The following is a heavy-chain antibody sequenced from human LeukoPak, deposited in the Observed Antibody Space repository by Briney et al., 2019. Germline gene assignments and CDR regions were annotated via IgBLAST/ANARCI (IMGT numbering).Heavy chain of an antibody. D-gene: IGHD3-10*01. J-gene: IGHJ5*02. Sequence: GGALRLSCEACGFTFSSYERNWVRQAPGRGLEGVSCISDRGNTMFYRDSVRGRFTISRDNAKTSLYLQMNSLQAEDTAVYYCARAVTMLRGVKDWFDPWGQGALVTVSS. CDR2: ISDRGNTM. V-gene: IGHV3-48*03. CDR1: GFTFSSYE. CDR3: ARAVTMLRGVKDWFDP.